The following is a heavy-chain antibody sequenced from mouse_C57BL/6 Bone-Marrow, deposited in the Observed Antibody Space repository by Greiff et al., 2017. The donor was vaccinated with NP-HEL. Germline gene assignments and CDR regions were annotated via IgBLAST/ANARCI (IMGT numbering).Heavy chain of an antibody. J-gene: IGHJ2*01. Sequence: VHVKQSGAELVKPGASVKLSCTASGFNIKDYYMHWVKQRTEQGLEWIGRIDPEDGETKSAPKFQGKATITADTSSNTAYLQLSSLTSEDTAVYYCAREGYDYDLDYWGQGTTLTVSS. V-gene: IGHV14-2*01. CDR3: AREGYDYDLDY. CDR2: IDPEDGET. CDR1: GFNIKDYY. D-gene: IGHD2-4*01.